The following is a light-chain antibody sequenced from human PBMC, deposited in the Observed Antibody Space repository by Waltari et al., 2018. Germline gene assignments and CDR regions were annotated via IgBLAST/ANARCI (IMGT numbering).Light chain of an antibody. V-gene: IGLV2-14*01. CDR1: SSDIGFYNY. Sequence: QSALTQPASVSGSPGPSLTISCYGTSSDIGFYNYVSWYQQHPGKAPKLIIYDVSQRPSGVSDRFSGSKSGNTASLTISGLQAEDEADYYCNSYTGSSSWVFGGGTKVTVL. CDR3: NSYTGSSSWV. CDR2: DVS. J-gene: IGLJ3*02.